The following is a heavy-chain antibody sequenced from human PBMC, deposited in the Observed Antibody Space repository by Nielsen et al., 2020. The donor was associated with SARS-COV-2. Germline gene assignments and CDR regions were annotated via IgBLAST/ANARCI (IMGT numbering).Heavy chain of an antibody. CDR1: GFTFSSYA. J-gene: IGHJ6*02. V-gene: IGHV3-64*01. D-gene: IGHD4-17*01. CDR2: ISSNGGST. CDR3: ARDLTTVTTFSYYYYYGMDV. Sequence: GESLKISFAASGFTFSSYAMHWVRQAPGKGLEYVSAISSNGGSTYYANSVKGRFTITRDNSKNTLYLQIGRLRDEDMAVYYCARDLTTVTTFSYYYYYGMDVWGQGTTVTVSS.